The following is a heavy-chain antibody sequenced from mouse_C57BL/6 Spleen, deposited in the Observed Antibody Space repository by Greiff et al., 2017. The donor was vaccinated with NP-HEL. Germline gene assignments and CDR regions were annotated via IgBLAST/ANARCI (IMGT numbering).Heavy chain of an antibody. J-gene: IGHJ3*01. D-gene: IGHD5-5*01. CDR1: GYSITSGYY. CDR2: ISYDGSN. Sequence: EVQLQESGPGLVKPSQSLSLTCSVTGYSITSGYYWNWIRQFPGNKLEWMGYISYDGSNNYNPYLKNRISIPRDTSKNQFFLKLNSVTTQDTATYYCAIGTNYTTWFSYWGQGTLVTVSA. V-gene: IGHV3-6*01. CDR3: AIGTNYTTWFSY.